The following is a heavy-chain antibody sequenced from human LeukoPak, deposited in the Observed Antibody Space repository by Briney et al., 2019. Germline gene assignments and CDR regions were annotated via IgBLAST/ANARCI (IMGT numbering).Heavy chain of an antibody. CDR3: AKVKGVTPPY. CDR2: ISFDKSNK. J-gene: IGHJ4*02. CDR1: GFRFSSYA. D-gene: IGHD2-21*02. Sequence: PGRSLRLSCAASGFRFSSYAMHWVRQAPGKGLEWVAVISFDKSNKYFADSVKGRFTISRDNSKNTVSLQMNSLRAEDTAVYYCAKVKGVTPPYWGQGTLVTVSS. V-gene: IGHV3-30*04.